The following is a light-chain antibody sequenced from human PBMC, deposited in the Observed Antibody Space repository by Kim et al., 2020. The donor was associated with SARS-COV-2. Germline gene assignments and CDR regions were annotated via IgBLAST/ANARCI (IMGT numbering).Light chain of an antibody. J-gene: IGKJ4*01. V-gene: IGKV2-40*01. CDR3: MQRIESPFT. CDR2: MVS. CDR1: QSLLDSEDGNTY. Sequence: IVMTQTPLSLPVSPGESASIYCRSSQSLLDSEDGNTYLDWYLQRTGQSPQLLIYMVSYRASGVPDRFSGSGSGTDFTLKISRVEAEDVGVYYCMQRIESPFTFGGGTKVDIK.